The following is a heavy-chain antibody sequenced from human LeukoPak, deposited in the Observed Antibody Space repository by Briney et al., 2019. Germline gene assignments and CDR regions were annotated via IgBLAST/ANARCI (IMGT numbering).Heavy chain of an antibody. D-gene: IGHD5-12*01. V-gene: IGHV3-30*02. Sequence: GGSLRLSCAASGFTFSSFGMHWVRRAPGKGLEWVAFMSIDEDGGKTYFADSVKGRFTISRDNSKNTLYLQMNSLRAEDTAVYYCAKVSQTIVATQSFDYWGQGTLVTVSS. CDR2: MSIDEDGGKT. CDR3: AKVSQTIVATQSFDY. CDR1: GFTFSSFG. J-gene: IGHJ4*02.